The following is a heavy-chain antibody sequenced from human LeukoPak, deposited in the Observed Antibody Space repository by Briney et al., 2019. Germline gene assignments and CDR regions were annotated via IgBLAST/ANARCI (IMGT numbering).Heavy chain of an antibody. CDR1: GFAFSDYS. V-gene: IGHV3-21*01. CDR2: FTSTSNYI. CDR3: ARDLTYGWGYYFGLDV. J-gene: IGHJ6*02. Sequence: PGGSLRLSCAASGFAFSDYSMNWVRQAPGKGLEWVSSFTSTSNYIYYADSVQCRFTISRDNAKNSLYLQMNSLRAEDTAVYYCARDLTYGWGYYFGLDVWGQGTTVTVSS. D-gene: IGHD6-19*01.